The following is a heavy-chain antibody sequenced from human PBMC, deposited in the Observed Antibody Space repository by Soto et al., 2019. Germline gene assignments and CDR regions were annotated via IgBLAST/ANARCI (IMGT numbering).Heavy chain of an antibody. Sequence: QVQLVQSGAEVKKPGSSVKVSCKASGGTFSNYAITWVRQAPGQGLEWLGRIIPIFGSANYAQKSQGRVTMSAXXXTXXAASELSTLRSDGTAVYYCEKHGGDVGNFGNWCGPWGKGTLVTVSS. CDR2: IIPIFGSA. J-gene: IGHJ5*02. D-gene: IGHD2-21*02. V-gene: IGHV1-69*15. CDR1: GGTFSNYA. CDR3: EKHGGDVGNFGNWCGP.